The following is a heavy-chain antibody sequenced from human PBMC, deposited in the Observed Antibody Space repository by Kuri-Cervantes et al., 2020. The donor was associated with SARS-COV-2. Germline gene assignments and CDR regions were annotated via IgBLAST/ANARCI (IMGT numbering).Heavy chain of an antibody. Sequence: GGSLRLSCAASGFTFSSYGMHWVRQAPGKGLEWVSYISRSCSYTNYADSAKGRFTISRDNAKNSLYLQMNSLRAEDTAVYYCARQTRSSTFDYWGQGILVTVSS. CDR1: GFTFSSYG. V-gene: IGHV3-21*05. CDR2: ISRSCSYT. CDR3: ARQTRSSTFDY. D-gene: IGHD6-6*01. J-gene: IGHJ4*02.